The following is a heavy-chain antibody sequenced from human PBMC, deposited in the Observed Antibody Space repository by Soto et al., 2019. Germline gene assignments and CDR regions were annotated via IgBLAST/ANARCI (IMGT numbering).Heavy chain of an antibody. V-gene: IGHV4-61*01. CDR1: GASVSSGSYY. CDR2: VYYSGST. J-gene: IGHJ6*02. D-gene: IGHD4-17*01. Sequence: SETLSLTCTVSGASVSSGSYYWSWIRQPPGKGLEWIGYVYYSGSTNYNPSLKSRVTISLDTSKNQFSLKLNSVTAADTAVYYCARGSDGDRVGYYYYAMDVWGQGTTVTVSS. CDR3: ARGSDGDRVGYYYYAMDV.